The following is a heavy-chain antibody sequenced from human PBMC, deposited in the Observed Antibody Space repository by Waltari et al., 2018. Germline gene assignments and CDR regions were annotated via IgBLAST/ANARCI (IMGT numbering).Heavy chain of an antibody. CDR2: ISYRGNT. V-gene: IGHV4-34*02. J-gene: IGHJ6*02. Sequence: QVQLQQWGAGLLRPSETLSLSCAVYGGSFNGYYWGWIRQPPGKGLEWIGEISYRGNTNHNPSRMNLVNVLGETSKSQFSLKLNSVTSADTAVYYCVRLEDCSGPGGNCYSGDSFAMDVWGQGTTVTVSS. D-gene: IGHD2-15*01. CDR1: GGSFNGYY. CDR3: VRLEDCSGPGGNCYSGDSFAMDV.